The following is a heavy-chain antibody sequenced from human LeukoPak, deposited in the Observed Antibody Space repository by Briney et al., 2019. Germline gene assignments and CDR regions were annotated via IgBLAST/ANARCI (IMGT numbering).Heavy chain of an antibody. Sequence: AGGSLRLSCAASGFNFNDYAMHWVRQAPGKGLEWVSGISWNSGTVAYADSVKGRFTISRDNSKKSLYLQMNSLRAEDMALYYCAKASADWYFDLWGRGTLVTVSS. V-gene: IGHV3-9*03. CDR3: AKASADWYFDL. CDR2: ISWNSGTV. D-gene: IGHD2-2*01. J-gene: IGHJ2*01. CDR1: GFNFNDYA.